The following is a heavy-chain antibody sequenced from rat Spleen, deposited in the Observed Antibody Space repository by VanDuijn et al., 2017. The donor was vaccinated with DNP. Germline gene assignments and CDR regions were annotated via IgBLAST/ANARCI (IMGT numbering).Heavy chain of an antibody. CDR1: GFTFSTFP. CDR3: ARAPFDY. Sequence: EVQLVESGGGLVQPGRSMKLSCAASGFTFSTFPMAWVRQAPTKGLEWVASISYEGSSTYYGDSVKGRFTISRDNAKSTLYLQMNSLRSEDTATYYCARAPFDYWGQGVMVTVSS. V-gene: IGHV5-46*01. J-gene: IGHJ2*01. CDR2: ISYEGSST.